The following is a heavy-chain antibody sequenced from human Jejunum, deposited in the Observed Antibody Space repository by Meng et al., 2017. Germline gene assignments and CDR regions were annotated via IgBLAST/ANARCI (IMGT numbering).Heavy chain of an antibody. CDR2: IHYIGSA. V-gene: IGHV4-30-4*01. CDR3: ARERWEDYESRGFDS. D-gene: IGHD3-22*01. CDR1: GCSISSDDYY. Sequence: QVQLQESGPGLVKPSQTLSLTCTVSGCSISSDDYYWSWLRQPPGKGLEWIGYIHYIGSAFYHPALKSRATVSVDTSKNQFSLELKSVTAADTALYYCARERWEDYESRGFDSWGQGTLVTVSS. J-gene: IGHJ4*02.